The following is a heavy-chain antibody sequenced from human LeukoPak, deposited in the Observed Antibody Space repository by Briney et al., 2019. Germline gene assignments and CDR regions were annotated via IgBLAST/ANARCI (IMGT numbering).Heavy chain of an antibody. CDR3: ARDLSGIVVVPAAPGHGWFDP. J-gene: IGHJ5*02. CDR1: GGSISSYY. Sequence: SETLSLTCTVSGGSISSYYWSWIRQPAGKGLEWIGRIYTSGSTSYNPSLKSRVTMSVDTSKNQFSLKLSSVTAADTAVYYCARDLSGIVVVPAAPGHGWFDPWGQGTLVTVSS. D-gene: IGHD2-2*01. CDR2: IYTSGST. V-gene: IGHV4-4*07.